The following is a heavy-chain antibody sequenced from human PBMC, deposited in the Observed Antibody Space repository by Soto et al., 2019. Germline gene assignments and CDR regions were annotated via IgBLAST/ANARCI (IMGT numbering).Heavy chain of an antibody. CDR3: AREGRFWSGYLHLYYAMDV. D-gene: IGHD3-3*01. CDR2: TRNKANSYTT. V-gene: IGHV3-72*01. J-gene: IGHJ6*02. Sequence: GGSLRLSCAASGFTFSDHYMDWVRQAPGKGLEWVGRTRNKANSYTTEYAASVKGRFTISRDDSKNSLYLQMNSLKTEDTAVYYCAREGRFWSGYLHLYYAMDVWGQGTTVTVSS. CDR1: GFTFSDHY.